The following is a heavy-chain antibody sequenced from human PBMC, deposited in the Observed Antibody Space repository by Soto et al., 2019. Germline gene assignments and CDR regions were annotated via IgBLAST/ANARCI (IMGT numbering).Heavy chain of an antibody. D-gene: IGHD3-9*01. CDR3: ARGGGYFDWLSLYYFDY. J-gene: IGHJ4*02. Sequence: SETLSLTCTVSGGSISSYYWSWIRQPPGKGLEWIGYIYYSGSTNYNPSLKSRVTISVDTSKNQFSLKLSSVTAADTAVYYCARGGGYFDWLSLYYFDYWGQGTLVTVSS. CDR2: IYYSGST. V-gene: IGHV4-59*01. CDR1: GGSISSYY.